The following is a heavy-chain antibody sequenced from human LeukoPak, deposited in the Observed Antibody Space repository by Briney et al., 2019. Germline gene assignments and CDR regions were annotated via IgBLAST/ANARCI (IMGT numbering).Heavy chain of an antibody. CDR2: INPNSGGT. J-gene: IGHJ6*02. Sequence: ASVKVSCKASGYTFTGYYMHWVRQAPGQGLEWMGWINPNSGGTNYAQKFQGRVTMTRDTSISTAYMELGRLRSDDTAVYYCATLAYYDFWSGSYYYGMDVWGQGTTVTVSS. D-gene: IGHD3-3*01. CDR1: GYTFTGYY. CDR3: ATLAYYDFWSGSYYYGMDV. V-gene: IGHV1-2*02.